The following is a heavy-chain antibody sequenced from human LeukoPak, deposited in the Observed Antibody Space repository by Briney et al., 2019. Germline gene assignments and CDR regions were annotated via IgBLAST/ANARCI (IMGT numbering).Heavy chain of an antibody. Sequence: GGSLRLSCAASGFTVSSNYMSWVRQAPGKGLEWVSVIYSGGSTYYADSVKGRFTISRDNSRNTLYLQMNSLRAEDTAVYYCARVRITFGGVIVYFDYWGQGTLVTVSS. CDR1: GFTVSSNY. CDR2: IYSGGST. CDR3: ARVRITFGGVIVYFDY. J-gene: IGHJ4*02. D-gene: IGHD3-16*02. V-gene: IGHV3-66*01.